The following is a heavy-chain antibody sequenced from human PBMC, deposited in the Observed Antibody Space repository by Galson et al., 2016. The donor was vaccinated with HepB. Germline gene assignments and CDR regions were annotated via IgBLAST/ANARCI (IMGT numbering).Heavy chain of an antibody. D-gene: IGHD3-10*02. CDR2: MTYDGSVR. CDR1: GFTFSSYG. CDR3: AKDGSSGGYYNVFNY. V-gene: IGHV3-30*18. J-gene: IGHJ4*02. Sequence: SLRLSCAASGFTFSSYGMHWVRQAPGKGLEWVALMTYDGSVRKYADSVKGRFTISRDNSKNTLYLQMNSLRPEDTALYYCAKDGSSGGYYNVFNYWGQGTLVTVSS.